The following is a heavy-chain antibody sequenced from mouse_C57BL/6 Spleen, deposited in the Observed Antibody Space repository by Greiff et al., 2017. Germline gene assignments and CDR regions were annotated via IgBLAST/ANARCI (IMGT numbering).Heavy chain of an antibody. CDR3: ARHYGSSSWYFDV. CDR2: IHPNSGST. Sequence: VQLQQSGAELVKPGASVKLSCKASGYTFTSYWMHWVKQRPGQGLEWIGMIHPNSGSTNYNEKFKSKATLTVDKSSSTAYMQLSSLTSEDSAVYYCARHYGSSSWYFDVWGTGTTVTVSS. J-gene: IGHJ1*03. V-gene: IGHV1-64*01. CDR1: GYTFTSYW. D-gene: IGHD1-1*01.